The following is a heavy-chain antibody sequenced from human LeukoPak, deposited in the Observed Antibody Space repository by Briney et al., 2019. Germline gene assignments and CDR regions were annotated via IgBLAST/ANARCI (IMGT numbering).Heavy chain of an antibody. D-gene: IGHD6-19*01. CDR2: IYTSGST. Sequence: PSETLSLTCTVSGGSISRYYWSWIRQSAGKGLEWIGHIYTSGSTNYNPSLKSRVTISVDTSKNQFSLKLSSVTAADTAVYYCARDPRVSGWYERWFDPWGQGTLVTVSS. V-gene: IGHV4-4*07. J-gene: IGHJ5*02. CDR1: GGSISRYY. CDR3: ARDPRVSGWYERWFDP.